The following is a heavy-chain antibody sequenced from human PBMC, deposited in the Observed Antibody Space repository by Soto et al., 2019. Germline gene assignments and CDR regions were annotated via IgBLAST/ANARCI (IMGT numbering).Heavy chain of an antibody. CDR2: ISSSSYI. J-gene: IGHJ5*02. D-gene: IGHD6-19*01. CDR1: GFTFSSYS. CDR3: ARTYSSGWYEGWFDP. V-gene: IGHV3-21*01. Sequence: GGSLRLSCAASGFTFSSYSINLVRQAPGKGLEWVSSISSSSYIYYADSVKGRFTISRDNAKNSLYLQMNSLRVEDTAVYYCARTYSSGWYEGWFDPWGQGALVTVS.